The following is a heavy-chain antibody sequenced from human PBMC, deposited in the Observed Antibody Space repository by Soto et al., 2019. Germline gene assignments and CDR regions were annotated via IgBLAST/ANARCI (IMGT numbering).Heavy chain of an antibody. Sequence: SETLSLTCTVSGGSISSYYWSWIRQPPGKGLEWIWYIYYSGSTNYNPSLKSRVTISVDTSKNQFSLKLSSVTAADTAVYYCAREAAGSYRRYFLDYWGQGTLVTVSS. CDR3: AREAAGSYRRYFLDY. CDR1: GGSISSYY. V-gene: IGHV4-59*01. J-gene: IGHJ4*02. CDR2: IYYSGST. D-gene: IGHD1-26*01.